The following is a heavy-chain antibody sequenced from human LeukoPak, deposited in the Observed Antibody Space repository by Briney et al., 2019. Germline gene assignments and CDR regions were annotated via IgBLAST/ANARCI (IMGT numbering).Heavy chain of an antibody. CDR2: ISSSGSTI. CDR1: GFTFSSYE. V-gene: IGHV3-48*03. CDR3: ARVINYYETDVDY. J-gene: IGHJ4*02. D-gene: IGHD3-22*01. Sequence: GGSLRLSCAASGFTFSSYEMNWVRQAPGKGLEWVSYISSSGSTIYYADSVKDRFTISRDNAKNSLYLQMNSLRAEDTAVYYCARVINYYETDVDYWGQGTLVTVSS.